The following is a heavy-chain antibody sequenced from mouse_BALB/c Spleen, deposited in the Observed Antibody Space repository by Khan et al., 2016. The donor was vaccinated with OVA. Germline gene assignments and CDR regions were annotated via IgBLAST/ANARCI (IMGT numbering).Heavy chain of an antibody. J-gene: IGHJ4*01. V-gene: IGHV5-6*01. Sequence: EVELLESGGALVKPGGSLKLSCAAAGFTFSSFGMSWVRQTPDKRLEWVATISSGGSYPYYPDSVKGRFTISRDNAKHTLYLQMSSLRSEDTCMYYCDRQDGHSPMDYWGQGTSVTVSS. D-gene: IGHD2-3*01. CDR1: GFTFSSFG. CDR3: DRQDGHSPMDY. CDR2: ISSGGSYP.